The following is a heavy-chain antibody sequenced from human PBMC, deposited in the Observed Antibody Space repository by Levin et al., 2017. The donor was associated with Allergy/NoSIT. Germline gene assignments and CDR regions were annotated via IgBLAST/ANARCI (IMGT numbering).Heavy chain of an antibody. CDR1: GFTFSSYA. Sequence: GGSLRLSCAASGFTFSSYAMSWVRQAPGKGLEWVSAISGSGGSTYYADSVKGRFTISRDNSKNTLYLQMNSLRAEDTAVYYCAKEGTVTLGNYYYYGMDVWGQGTTVTVSS. CDR3: AKEGTVTLGNYYYYGMDV. CDR2: ISGSGGST. D-gene: IGHD4-11*01. V-gene: IGHV3-23*01. J-gene: IGHJ6*02.